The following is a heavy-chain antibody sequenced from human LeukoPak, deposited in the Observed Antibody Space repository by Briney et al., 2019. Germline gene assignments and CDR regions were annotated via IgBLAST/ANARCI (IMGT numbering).Heavy chain of an antibody. CDR1: GASISGSGYY. D-gene: IGHD1-26*01. CDR2: IYYTGST. J-gene: IGHJ3*02. Sequence: SETLSLTCAVSGASISGSGYYLGWIRQPPGKGLEWNGNIYYTGSTYYNASIQSRVTISIDMSKNQFSLKLSSVTAAATAVYSCSRVGIFDAFDIWGDGTMVTASS. V-gene: IGHV4-39*07. CDR3: SRVGIFDAFDI.